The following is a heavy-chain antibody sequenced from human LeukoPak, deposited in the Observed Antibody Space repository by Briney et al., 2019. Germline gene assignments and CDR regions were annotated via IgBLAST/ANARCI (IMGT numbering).Heavy chain of an antibody. D-gene: IGHD1-14*01. Sequence: PGGSLRLSCAASGFTFSSYWMSWVRQAPGKGLVWVSRINSDGSSTYYANSVKGRFAISRGNAKNTLYLQINSLRAEDTAVYYCASQVRYGLDYWGQGTLVTVSS. V-gene: IGHV3-74*01. CDR1: GFTFSSYW. CDR3: ASQVRYGLDY. J-gene: IGHJ4*02. CDR2: INSDGSST.